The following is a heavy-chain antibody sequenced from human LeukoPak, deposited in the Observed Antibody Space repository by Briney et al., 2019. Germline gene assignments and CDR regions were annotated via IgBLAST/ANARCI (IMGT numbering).Heavy chain of an antibody. CDR2: ISGSGIST. CDR3: AKASRQGAVASPLDY. V-gene: IGHV3-23*01. D-gene: IGHD6-19*01. Sequence: GGSLRLSCAASGFTFSIYVMSWVRQAPGKGLEWVSAISGSGISTYYADSVKGRFTISRDNSKDTLFLQMNSLRAEDTAVYYCAKASRQGAVASPLDYWGQGTLVTVSS. CDR1: GFTFSIYV. J-gene: IGHJ4*02.